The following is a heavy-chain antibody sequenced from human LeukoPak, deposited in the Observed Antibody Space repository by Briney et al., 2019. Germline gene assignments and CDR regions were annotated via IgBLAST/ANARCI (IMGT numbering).Heavy chain of an antibody. Sequence: GGSLRLSCAASGFTFGSYDMYWVRQAPGKGLDWVAFVRYDGSQKYYADSVKGRFTLSRDNSKNTLYLQMNSLRAEDTAVFYCAKGGARLHSYYFDYWGQGTLVTVSS. J-gene: IGHJ4*02. CDR1: GFTFGSYD. CDR3: AKGGARLHSYYFDY. CDR2: VRYDGSQK. D-gene: IGHD1-26*01. V-gene: IGHV3-30*02.